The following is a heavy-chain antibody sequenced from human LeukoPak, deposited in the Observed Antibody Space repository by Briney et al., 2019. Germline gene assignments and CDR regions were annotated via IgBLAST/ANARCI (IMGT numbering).Heavy chain of an antibody. Sequence: GGSLRLSCAASGFTSGRHWLAWVRRAPGKGLEWVSAISGSGGSTYYADSVKGRFTISRDNSKNTLYLQMNSLRAEDTAVYYCAKVKDGVVVAAPFDYWGQGTLVTVSS. CDR2: ISGSGGST. V-gene: IGHV3-23*01. CDR1: GFTSGRHW. J-gene: IGHJ4*02. D-gene: IGHD2-15*01. CDR3: AKVKDGVVVAAPFDY.